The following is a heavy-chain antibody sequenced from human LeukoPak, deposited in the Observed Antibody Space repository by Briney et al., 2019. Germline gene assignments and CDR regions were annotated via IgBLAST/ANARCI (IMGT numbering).Heavy chain of an antibody. CDR1: GFTFSSYG. CDR2: IRYDGSNQ. V-gene: IGHV3-30*02. D-gene: IGHD6-19*01. J-gene: IGHJ4*02. Sequence: GGSLRLSCAASGFTFSSYGMHWARQAPGKGLEWVAFIRYDGSNQYYADSMKGRFTISRDNSKNTLYLQMNSLRVDDTAVYYCARDAVTGYSSGWYKPFPFDYWGQGSLVTVSS. CDR3: ARDAVTGYSSGWYKPFPFDY.